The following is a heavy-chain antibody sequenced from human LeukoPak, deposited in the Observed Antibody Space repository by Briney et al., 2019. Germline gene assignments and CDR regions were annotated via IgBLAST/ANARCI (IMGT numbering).Heavy chain of an antibody. V-gene: IGHV3-23*01. CDR1: GFTFSSYA. D-gene: IGHD2-2*01. CDR3: ARAWDFVVGAFDL. J-gene: IGHJ3*01. Sequence: PGGSLRLSRAASGFTFSSYAMTWVRQAPGKGLEWVSIVYSGGDKYYADSVKGRFTISRDDSKNTLYLQMSSLRGEDTAIYYCARAWDFVVGAFDLWGQGTMVTVSS. CDR2: VYSGGDK.